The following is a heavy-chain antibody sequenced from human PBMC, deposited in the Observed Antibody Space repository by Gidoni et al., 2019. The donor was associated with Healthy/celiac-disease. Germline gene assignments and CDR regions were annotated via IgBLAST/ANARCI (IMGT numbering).Heavy chain of an antibody. V-gene: IGHV4-59*01. D-gene: IGHD3-10*01. CDR1: GGSLSSYY. Sequence: QVQLQESGPGLVKPSETLSLTCTVSGGSLSSYYWSCIRQPPGKGLEWIGYIYYSGSTNYNPSLKSRVTISVDTSKNQFSLKLSSVTAADTAVYYCARSHLGFGELSRANPTYYGMDVWGQGTTVTVSS. J-gene: IGHJ6*02. CDR3: ARSHLGFGELSRANPTYYGMDV. CDR2: IYYSGST.